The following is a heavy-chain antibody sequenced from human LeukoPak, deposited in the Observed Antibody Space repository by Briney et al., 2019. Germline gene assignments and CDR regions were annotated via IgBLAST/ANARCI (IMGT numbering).Heavy chain of an antibody. J-gene: IGHJ4*02. CDR3: AISDVGPRHSSGSDY. V-gene: IGHV1-2*02. CDR2: INPNSGGT. Sequence: ASVKVSCKASGYTFTGYYMHWVRQAPGQGLEWMGWINPNSGGTNYAQKFQGRVTVTRDTSISTAYMELSRLRSDDTAVYYCAISDVGPRHSSGSDYWGQGTLVTVSS. CDR1: GYTFTGYY. D-gene: IGHD3-22*01.